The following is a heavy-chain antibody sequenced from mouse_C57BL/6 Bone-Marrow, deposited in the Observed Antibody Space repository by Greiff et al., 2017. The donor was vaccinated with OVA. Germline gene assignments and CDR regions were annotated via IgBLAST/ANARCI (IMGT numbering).Heavy chain of an antibody. V-gene: IGHV1-50*01. CDR2: IDPSDSYT. CDR3: ARDYDYGPWFEY. D-gene: IGHD2-4*01. Sequence: QVQLQQPGAELVKPGASVKLSCKASGYTFTSYWMQWVKQRPGQGLEWIGEIDPSDSYTNYNQKFKGKATLTVDTSSSTDYMQLSSLTTEDSAVYYCARDYDYGPWFEYWGQGTLVTVSA. CDR1: GYTFTSYW. J-gene: IGHJ3*01.